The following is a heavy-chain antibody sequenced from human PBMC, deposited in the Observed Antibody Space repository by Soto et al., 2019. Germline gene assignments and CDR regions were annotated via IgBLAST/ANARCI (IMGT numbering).Heavy chain of an antibody. Sequence: PAQTIPITCAISGDSVSSNSAAWNWIRQSPSRGLEWLGRTYYRSKWYNDYAVSVKGRISINPDTSKNLFSLQLNSVTPEDTAVYYCASYRKGGYVMAVWGQGSPVIVS. CDR3: ASYRKGGYVMAV. J-gene: IGHJ6*02. D-gene: IGHD3-16*01. V-gene: IGHV6-1*01. CDR2: TYYRSKWYN. CDR1: GDSVSSNSAA.